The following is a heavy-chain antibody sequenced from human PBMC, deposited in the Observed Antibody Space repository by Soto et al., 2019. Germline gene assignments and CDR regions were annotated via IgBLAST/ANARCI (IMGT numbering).Heavy chain of an antibody. Sequence: GESLKISCKGSGYSFTSYWVSWVRQMPGKGLEWMGRIDPSDSYTNYSPSFQGHVTISADKSISTAYLQWSSLKASDTAMYYCAIHPSLPASSGNDYWGQGTLVTVSS. CDR1: GYSFTSYW. J-gene: IGHJ4*02. D-gene: IGHD3-22*01. CDR2: IDPSDSYT. V-gene: IGHV5-10-1*01. CDR3: AIHPSLPASSGNDY.